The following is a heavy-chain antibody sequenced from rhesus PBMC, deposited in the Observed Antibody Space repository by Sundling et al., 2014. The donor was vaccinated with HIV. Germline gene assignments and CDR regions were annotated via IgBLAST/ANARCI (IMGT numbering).Heavy chain of an antibody. CDR2: ITYSGST. J-gene: IGHJ5-1*01. Sequence: QVQLQESGPGLVKPSETLPLTCAVSGASISSNYWSWIRQAPGKGLEWIGYITYSGSTSYNPSLKSRVTISTDTSKNQFSLKLTSVTAADTAVYYCARVPSIWGPGVLVTVSS. V-gene: IGHV4-122*02. CDR3: ARVPSI. CDR1: GASISSNY.